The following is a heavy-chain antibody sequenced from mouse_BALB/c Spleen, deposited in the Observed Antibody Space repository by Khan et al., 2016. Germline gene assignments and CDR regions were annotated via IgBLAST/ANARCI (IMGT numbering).Heavy chain of an antibody. J-gene: IGHJ1*01. V-gene: IGHV9-2-1*01. D-gene: IGHD2-14*01. Sequence: QIQLVQARPELKKPGETVKISCKASGFTFTDYSMHWVKQAPGKGLKWMGWKNTETGEQTYADDFKGRLAFSSETSATTAYLQINNPKNEDTATYFCARRVRWYFGVWGAGTTVTVSS. CDR1: GFTFTDYS. CDR2: KNTETGEQ. CDR3: ARRVRWYFGV.